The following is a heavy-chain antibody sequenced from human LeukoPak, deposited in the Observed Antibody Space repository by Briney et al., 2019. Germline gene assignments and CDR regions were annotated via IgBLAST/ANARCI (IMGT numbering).Heavy chain of an antibody. V-gene: IGHV3-30*18. D-gene: IGHD3-10*01. Sequence: GGSLRLSCAASGFNFNNYGLHWVRQAPGRGLEWVAVVSYDGSKKYHADSVKGRFTISRDNSKNTLYLQMNSLRPEDTAVYYCAKWAVLLWFGESSSGYYFDYWGQGALVTVSS. J-gene: IGHJ4*02. CDR2: VSYDGSKK. CDR1: GFNFNNYG. CDR3: AKWAVLLWFGESSSGYYFDY.